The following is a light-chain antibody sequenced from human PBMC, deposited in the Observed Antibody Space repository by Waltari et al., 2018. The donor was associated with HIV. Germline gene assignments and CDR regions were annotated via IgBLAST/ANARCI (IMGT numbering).Light chain of an antibody. CDR2: WAS. Sequence: DIVLTQSPDSMAVSLGERATVNCTSRPTVLYSSDNRDDLAWDQVRPGQPPQLLIYWASTRPSGVPDRFSGSGSGTHFTLTISGLQAEDVSIYYCQQYYTTPQSFGQGTRLEI. CDR1: PTVLYSSDNRDD. V-gene: IGKV4-1*01. CDR3: QQYYTTPQS. J-gene: IGKJ2*03.